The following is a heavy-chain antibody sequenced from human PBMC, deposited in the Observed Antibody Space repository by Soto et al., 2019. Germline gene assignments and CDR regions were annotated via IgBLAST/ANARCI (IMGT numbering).Heavy chain of an antibody. J-gene: IGHJ5*02. D-gene: IGHD6-19*01. CDR2: MNPNSGNT. CDR1: GYTFTSYG. Sequence: ASVKVSCKASGYTFTSYGISWVRQATGQGLEWMGWMNPNSGNTGYAQKFQGRVTMTRNTSISTAYMELSSLRSEDTAVYYCARGGPGIAVAGRDNWFDPWGQGTLVTVSS. CDR3: ARGGPGIAVAGRDNWFDP. V-gene: IGHV1-8*02.